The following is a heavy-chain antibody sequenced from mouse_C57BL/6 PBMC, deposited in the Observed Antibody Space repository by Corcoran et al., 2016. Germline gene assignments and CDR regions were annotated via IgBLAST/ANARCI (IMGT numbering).Heavy chain of an antibody. D-gene: IGHD1-1*01. CDR1: GYTFTNYD. J-gene: IGHJ2*01. V-gene: IGHV1-19*01. CDR2: INPYNGGT. Sequence: EVQLQQSGPVLVKPVASVKMSCKASGYTFTNYDMNWVKQSHGKSREWIGVINPYNGGTSYNQKFKGKATLTVYKSSSTAYMELNSLTSEDSAVYYCARAATVVPFDYWGQGTTLTVSS. CDR3: ARAATVVPFDY.